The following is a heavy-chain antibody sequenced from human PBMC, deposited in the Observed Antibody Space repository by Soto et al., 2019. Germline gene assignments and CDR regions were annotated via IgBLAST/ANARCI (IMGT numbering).Heavy chain of an antibody. CDR3: AREGAAARQPGPDY. D-gene: IGHD6-13*01. CDR1: GCTFSSYS. CDR2: ISSSSSTI. J-gene: IGHJ4*02. V-gene: IGHV3-48*01. Sequence: EVQLVESGGGLVQPGGSLRLSCAASGCTFSSYSMNWVRQAPGKGLEWVSYISSSSSTIYYADSVKGRFTISRDNAKNSLDLQMKSLRAEATAVYYCAREGAAARQPGPDYWGQGTLVTVSS.